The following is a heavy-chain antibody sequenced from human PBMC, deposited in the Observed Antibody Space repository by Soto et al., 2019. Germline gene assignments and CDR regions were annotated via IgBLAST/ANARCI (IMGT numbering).Heavy chain of an antibody. CDR2: INPKSGGT. D-gene: IGHD5-12*01. J-gene: IGHJ4*02. V-gene: IGHV1-2*02. Sequence: QVQMVQSGAEVKKPGASVKVSCKASGDSFTGYYVHWVRQAPGQGLEWMGWINPKSGGTKYAEKMQGRVTMTRDTSINTAYMELSNLRSDDTAIYFCARDGVVPTMDWGQGTLVTVSS. CDR3: ARDGVVPTMD. CDR1: GDSFTGYY.